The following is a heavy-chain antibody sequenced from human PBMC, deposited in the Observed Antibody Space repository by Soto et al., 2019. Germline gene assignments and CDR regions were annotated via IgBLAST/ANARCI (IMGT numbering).Heavy chain of an antibody. Sequence: QVTVKESGPVLVKPTETLTLTCTVSGFSLSNAGLGVSWIRQPPGKALEWLAHIFSNGEKSYSTSLKSRLTISKDTSKSQVVLTMTNMDPVDTATYYCASTYSTSWYWFDPWGQGTLVTVSS. V-gene: IGHV2-26*04. CDR1: GFSLSNAGLG. CDR2: IFSNGEK. J-gene: IGHJ5*02. CDR3: ASTYSTSWYWFDP. D-gene: IGHD6-13*01.